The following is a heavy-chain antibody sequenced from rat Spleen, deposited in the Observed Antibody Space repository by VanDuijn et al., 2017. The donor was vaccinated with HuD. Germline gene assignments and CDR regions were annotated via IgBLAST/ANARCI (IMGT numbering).Heavy chain of an antibody. CDR1: GFSLTSYH. D-gene: IGHD1-12*02. V-gene: IGHV2-32*01. CDR3: VRGTRMEGGDA. Sequence: QVQLKESGPGLVQPSQTLSLTCTVSGFSLTSYHVHWVRQPPGKGLEWMGIMWSDGDTSYNSTLKSRLSISRDPSKSQVFLKMSSLQTEDTATYYCVRGTRMEGGDAWGQGASVTVAS. J-gene: IGHJ4*01. CDR2: MWSDGDT.